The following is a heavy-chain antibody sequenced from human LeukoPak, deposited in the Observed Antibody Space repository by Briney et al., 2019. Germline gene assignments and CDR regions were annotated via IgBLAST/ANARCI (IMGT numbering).Heavy chain of an antibody. CDR2: ISSSGSTI. CDR1: GFTFSSYE. J-gene: IGHJ4*02. Sequence: GGSLRLSCAASGFTFSSYEMNWVRQAPGKGLEWVSYISSSGSTIYYADSVKGRFTISRDNAKNSLYLQMNSLRAEDTAVYYCARVLKYGSGSYPWGQGTLVTVSS. CDR3: ARVLKYGSGSYP. D-gene: IGHD3-10*01. V-gene: IGHV3-48*03.